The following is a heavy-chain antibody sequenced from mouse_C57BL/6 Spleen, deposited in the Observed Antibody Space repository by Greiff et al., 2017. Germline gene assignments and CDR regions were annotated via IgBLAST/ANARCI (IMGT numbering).Heavy chain of an antibody. Sequence: QVQLQQPGAELVRPGTSVKLSCKASGYTFTSYWMHWVKQRPGQGLEWIGVIDPSDSYTNYNQKFKGKATLTVDTSSRTAYMQLSSLTSEDSAVYYCVNWDVWFAYWGQGTLVTVSA. V-gene: IGHV1-59*01. CDR2: IDPSDSYT. CDR3: VNWDVWFAY. J-gene: IGHJ3*01. D-gene: IGHD4-1*01. CDR1: GYTFTSYW.